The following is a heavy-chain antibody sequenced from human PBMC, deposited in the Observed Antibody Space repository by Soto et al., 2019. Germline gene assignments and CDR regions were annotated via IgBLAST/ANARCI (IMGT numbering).Heavy chain of an antibody. J-gene: IGHJ6*02. D-gene: IGHD6-6*01. V-gene: IGHV3-48*02. CDR2: MSSRSLTI. Sequence: EVQLMESGGGLVQPGGSLRVSCAASGFTFSTYSMNWVRQAPGKGLEWVSYMSSRSLTIYYTDSVKGRFTISRDNAKNSLYLQMNSLRDEDTAVYYCARGGSSSDNGMDVWGQGTTVTVSS. CDR1: GFTFSTYS. CDR3: ARGGSSSDNGMDV.